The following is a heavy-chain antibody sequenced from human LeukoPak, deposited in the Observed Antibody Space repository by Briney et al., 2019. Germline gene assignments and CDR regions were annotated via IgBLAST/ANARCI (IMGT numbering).Heavy chain of an antibody. V-gene: IGHV3-11*01. CDR3: AGGRDTAVAGPGGYSYY. CDR2: ISPGGGSK. J-gene: IGHJ4*02. D-gene: IGHD6-19*01. CDR1: GFTFTDYH. Sequence: NPGGSLRLSCAAFGFTFTDYHMSWIRQAPGKGLECVSYISPGGGSKYFADSVKGRFTISRDNAKNSLYLQMNSLTAEDTAVYYCAGGRDTAVAGPGGYSYYWAQGTLVTVSS.